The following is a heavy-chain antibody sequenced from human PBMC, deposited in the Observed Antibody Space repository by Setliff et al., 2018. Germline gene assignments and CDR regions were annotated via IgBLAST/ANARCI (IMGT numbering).Heavy chain of an antibody. V-gene: IGHV3-23*01. D-gene: IGHD6-13*01. Sequence: GSLRLSCAASGFTFSSYAMSWVRQAPGKGLEWVSNINDNGGTTYYADSVKGLFTISRDNSRNSLYLQMDRLRADDTALYFCAKRGESSSWLEYWGQGTLVTVSS. J-gene: IGHJ4*02. CDR1: GFTFSSYA. CDR2: INDNGGTT. CDR3: AKRGESSSWLEY.